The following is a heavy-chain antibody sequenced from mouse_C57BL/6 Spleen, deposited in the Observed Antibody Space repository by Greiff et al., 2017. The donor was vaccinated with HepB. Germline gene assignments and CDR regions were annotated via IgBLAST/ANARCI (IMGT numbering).Heavy chain of an antibody. Sequence: EVKVEESGEGLVKPGGSLKLSCAASGFTFSSYAMSWVRQTPEKRLEWVAYISSGGDYIYYADTVKGRFTISRDNARNTLYLQMSSLKSEDTAMYYCTRDFSTVVAFDYWGQGTTLTVSS. CDR2: ISSGGDYI. J-gene: IGHJ2*01. V-gene: IGHV5-9-1*02. D-gene: IGHD1-1*01. CDR3: TRDFSTVVAFDY. CDR1: GFTFSSYA.